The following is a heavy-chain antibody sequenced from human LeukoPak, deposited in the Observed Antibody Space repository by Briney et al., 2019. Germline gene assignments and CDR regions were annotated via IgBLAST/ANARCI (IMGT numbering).Heavy chain of an antibody. V-gene: IGHV3-33*01. J-gene: IGHJ4*02. CDR2: IWYDGSNK. CDR3: ARYCSSTSCYIDY. CDR1: GFTSSSYG. Sequence: GGSLRLSCAASGFTSSSYGMHWVRQAPGKGLEWVAVIWYDGSNKYYADSVKGRFTISRDNSKNTLYLQMNSLRAEDTAVYYCARYCSSTSCYIDYWGQGALVTVSS. D-gene: IGHD2-2*01.